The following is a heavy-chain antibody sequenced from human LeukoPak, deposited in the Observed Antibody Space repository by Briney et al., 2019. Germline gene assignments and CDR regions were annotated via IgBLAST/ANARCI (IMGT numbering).Heavy chain of an antibody. V-gene: IGHV4-34*01. D-gene: IGHD6-13*01. CDR3: ARGSDTAAGLY. CDR1: GGPFSGYY. Sequence: SETLSLTCAVYGGPFSGYYWSWIRQPPGKGLEWIGEINHSGSTNHNPSLKSRVSISVDSSKNQFSLKVSSVTAADTAVYYCARGSDTAAGLYWGQGTLVTVSS. J-gene: IGHJ4*02. CDR2: INHSGST.